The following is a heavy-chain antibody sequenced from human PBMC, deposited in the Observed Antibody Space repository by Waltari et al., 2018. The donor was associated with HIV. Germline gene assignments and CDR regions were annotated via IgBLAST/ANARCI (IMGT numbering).Heavy chain of an antibody. CDR3: ATGFVPGY. Sequence: EVQLVESGGGLVQLGESMRLSCTASVFSFSTSWMSWVGQSPGKGLEWVANMKEDGSEKRYADSVKGRFIISRDNAMNSLYLQMNNLRAEDTAVYYCATGFVPGYWGQGTLVTVSS. V-gene: IGHV3-7*01. CDR2: MKEDGSEK. D-gene: IGHD3-10*01. CDR1: VFSFSTSW. J-gene: IGHJ4*02.